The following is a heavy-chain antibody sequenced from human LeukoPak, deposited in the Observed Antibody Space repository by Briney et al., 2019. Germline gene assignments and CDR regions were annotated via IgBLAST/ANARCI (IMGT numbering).Heavy chain of an antibody. J-gene: IGHJ4*02. Sequence: SETLSLTCTVSVGSITMGGYTWTWIRHPPGKALRWFGNIYYSGSTYYNPSLKSRVTISVDTSKNQFSLKLSSVTAADTAVYYCARAWELTGDPSHFDYWGQGTLVTVSS. CDR1: VGSITMGGYT. CDR3: ARAWELTGDPSHFDY. V-gene: IGHV4-31*03. CDR2: IYYSGST. D-gene: IGHD7-27*01.